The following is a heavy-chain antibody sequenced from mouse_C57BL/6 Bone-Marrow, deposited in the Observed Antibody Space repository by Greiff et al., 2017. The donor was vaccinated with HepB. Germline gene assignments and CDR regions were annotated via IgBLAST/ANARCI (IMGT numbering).Heavy chain of an antibody. V-gene: IGHV3-8*01. CDR1: GYSITSDY. CDR3: ARLPLCYGSSYWYFDV. Sequence: EVQLQESGPGLAKPSQTLSLTCSVTGYSITSDYWNWIRKFPGNKLEYMGYISYSGSTYYNPSLKSRISITRDTSKNQYYLQLNSVTTEDTATYYCARLPLCYGSSYWYFDVWGTGTTVTVSS. CDR2: ISYSGST. J-gene: IGHJ1*03. D-gene: IGHD1-1*01.